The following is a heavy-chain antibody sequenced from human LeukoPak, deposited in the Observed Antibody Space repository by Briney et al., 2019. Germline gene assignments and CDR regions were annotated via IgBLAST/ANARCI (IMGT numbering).Heavy chain of an antibody. CDR1: GFTFSRNW. CDR2: IKHDGSEE. CDR3: ARDYFTGTTVGMDY. V-gene: IGHV3-7*01. D-gene: IGHD1-1*01. J-gene: IGHJ4*02. Sequence: PGGSLRLSCAGSGFTFSRNWMCWVRQAPGKGLEWVANIKHDGSEEYYVDSVKGRFTVSRDNAKNSLYLQMNSLRAEDTAVYYCARDYFTGTTVGMDYWGQGTLVTVSS.